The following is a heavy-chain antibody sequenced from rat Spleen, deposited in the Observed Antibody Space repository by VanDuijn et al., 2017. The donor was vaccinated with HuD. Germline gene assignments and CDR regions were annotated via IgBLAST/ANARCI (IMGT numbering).Heavy chain of an antibody. CDR2: ISTTGGDT. Sequence: EVQLVESGGGLVQPGRSLKLSCTASGFTFSTFPMVWVRQAPKKGLEWVATISTTGGDTYFRDSVKGRFTISRDNAKSTLYLQMDSLRSEDTATYYCTIGSHYHDVPYYYEYWGQGVMVTVSA. V-gene: IGHV5-46*01. CDR1: GFTFSTFP. J-gene: IGHJ2*01. D-gene: IGHD1-12*02. CDR3: TIGSHYHDVPYYYEY.